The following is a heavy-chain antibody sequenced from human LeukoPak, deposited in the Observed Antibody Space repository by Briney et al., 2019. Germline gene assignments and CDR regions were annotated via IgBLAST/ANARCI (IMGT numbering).Heavy chain of an antibody. CDR1: GASISSYY. CDR2: IYYSGST. Sequence: SETLSLTCTVSGASISSYYWSWIRQPPGKGLEWVGYIYYSGSTNYNPSLKSRVTISVDTSKNQFSLKLSSVTAADTAVYYCARGYYGSGSYFGPFDYWGQGTLVTVSS. CDR3: ARGYYGSGSYFGPFDY. J-gene: IGHJ4*02. D-gene: IGHD3-10*01. V-gene: IGHV4-59*08.